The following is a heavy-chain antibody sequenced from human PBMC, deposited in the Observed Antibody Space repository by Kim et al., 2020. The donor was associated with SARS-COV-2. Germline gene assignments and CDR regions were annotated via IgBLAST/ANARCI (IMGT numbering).Heavy chain of an antibody. D-gene: IGHD6-6*01. Sequence: ADAVQGRFTISRDNAKNTLYLKMNSLRAEDTAVYYCARDKGRGSSIILHWGQGTMVTVSS. V-gene: IGHV3-30*01. J-gene: IGHJ3*01. CDR3: ARDKGRGSSIILH.